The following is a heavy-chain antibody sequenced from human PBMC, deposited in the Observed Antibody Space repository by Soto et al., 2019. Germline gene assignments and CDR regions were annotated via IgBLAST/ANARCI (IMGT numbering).Heavy chain of an antibody. J-gene: IGHJ6*02. CDR2: IYYSGST. D-gene: IGHD3-22*01. CDR3: ARDRSYYDSSGYYYYYYGMDV. V-gene: IGHV4-31*03. Sequence: QVQLQESGPGLVKPSQTLSLTCTVSGGSISSGGYYWSWIRQHPGKGLEWIGDIYYSGSTYYNPCLKSRVPISADTPKNQFSRKLSSVTAEETAGYYCARDRSYYDSSGYYYYYYGMDVWGQGTNVTVSS. CDR1: GGSISSGGYY.